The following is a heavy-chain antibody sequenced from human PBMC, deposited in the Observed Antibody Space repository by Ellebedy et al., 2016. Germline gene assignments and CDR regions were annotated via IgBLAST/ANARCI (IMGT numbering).Heavy chain of an antibody. D-gene: IGHD2/OR15-2a*01. CDR3: ARDWGISNAFDI. CDR2: IYYSGST. V-gene: IGHV4-61*01. Sequence: SETLSLXCTVSGGSISSSSYYWSWIRQPPGKGLEWIGYIYYSGSTNYNPSLKSRVTISVDTSKNQFSLKLSSVTAADTAVYYCARDWGISNAFDIWGQGTMVTVSS. CDR1: GGSISSSSYY. J-gene: IGHJ3*02.